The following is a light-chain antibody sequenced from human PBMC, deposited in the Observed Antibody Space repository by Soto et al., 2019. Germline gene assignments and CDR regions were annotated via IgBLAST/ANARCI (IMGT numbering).Light chain of an antibody. V-gene: IGKV4-1*01. CDR1: QSVFYSPNNNNY. Sequence: DIVMTQSPDSLAVSLGERATINCKSSQSVFYSPNNNNYLAWYRQRPGQPPELLIYWASTRESGVPDRFSGSGSGTDFTLTISSLQAEDVAVYYCQQYYSTPLTFGGGTKVEIK. CDR3: QQYYSTPLT. CDR2: WAS. J-gene: IGKJ4*01.